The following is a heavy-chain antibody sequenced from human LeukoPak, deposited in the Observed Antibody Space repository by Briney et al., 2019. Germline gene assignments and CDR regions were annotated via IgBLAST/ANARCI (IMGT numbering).Heavy chain of an antibody. CDR3: ARVYSSSSWFDP. V-gene: IGHV4-59*01. J-gene: IGHJ5*02. Sequence: SETLSLTCAVYGGSISSYYWSWIRQPPGKGLEWIGYIYYSGSTNYNPSLKSRVTISVDTSKNQFSLKLSSVTAADTAVYHCARVYSSSSWFDPWGQGTLVTVSS. CDR2: IYYSGST. D-gene: IGHD6-6*01. CDR1: GGSISSYY.